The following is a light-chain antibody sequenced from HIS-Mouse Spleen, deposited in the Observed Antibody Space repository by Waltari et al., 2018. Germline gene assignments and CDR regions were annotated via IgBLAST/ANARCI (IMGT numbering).Light chain of an antibody. CDR1: SSDVGGYNY. CDR3: SSYAGSNNLV. Sequence: QSALTQPPSASGSPGQSVTISCTGTSSDVGGYNYVSWYQQHPGKAPKLMIYEVSKRPAGVPDRFPGSKSGNTASLTVSGLHAEDEADYYCSSYAGSNNLVFGGGTKLTVL. V-gene: IGLV2-8*01. CDR2: EVS. J-gene: IGLJ2*01.